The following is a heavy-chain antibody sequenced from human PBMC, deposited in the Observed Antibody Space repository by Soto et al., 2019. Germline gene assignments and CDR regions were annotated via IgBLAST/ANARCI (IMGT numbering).Heavy chain of an antibody. CDR3: ARVRFGELV. Sequence: EVQLLESGGGLVQPGGSLRLSCAASGFTFSSYAMSWVRQAPWKGLEWVSIIGVGGGDRYYPESVKGRFTISRDNSRDTLYLEMNSLRDEDTAVYYCARVRFGELVWGQGTLVTVSS. CDR1: GFTFSSYA. D-gene: IGHD3-10*01. V-gene: IGHV3-23*01. CDR2: IGVGGGDR. J-gene: IGHJ4*02.